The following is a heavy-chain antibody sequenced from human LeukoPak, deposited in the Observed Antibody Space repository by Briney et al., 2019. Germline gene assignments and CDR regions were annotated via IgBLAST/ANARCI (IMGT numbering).Heavy chain of an antibody. CDR3: ARDHEGVVGTTGEVDY. V-gene: IGHV3-7*01. J-gene: IGHJ4*02. Sequence: GGSLILSCAASGFTFSSYWMSWVRQAPGKGVEWVANIKQDGSEKYYVDSVKGRFTTSRDNTKKSLQLLMNSLRAEETAVYYCARDHEGVVGTTGEVDYWGQGTLVTVSS. CDR1: GFTFSSYW. D-gene: IGHD1-26*01. CDR2: IKQDGSEK.